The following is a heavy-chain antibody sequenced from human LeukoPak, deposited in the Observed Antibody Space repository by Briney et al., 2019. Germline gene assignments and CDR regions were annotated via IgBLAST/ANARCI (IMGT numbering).Heavy chain of an antibody. CDR1: GYTFTDYY. Sequence: ASVKVSCKASGYTFTDYYMHWVRQAPGQGLEWMGWINPNSGGTNYAQKFQGRVTMTRDTSISTAYMELSRLRSDDTAVYYCARESIAVAGPYLGGYWGQGTLVTVSS. D-gene: IGHD6-19*01. V-gene: IGHV1-2*02. J-gene: IGHJ4*02. CDR3: ARESIAVAGPYLGGY. CDR2: INPNSGGT.